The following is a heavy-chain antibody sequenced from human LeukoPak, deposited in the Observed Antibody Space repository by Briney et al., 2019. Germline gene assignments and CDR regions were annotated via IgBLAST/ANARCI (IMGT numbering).Heavy chain of an antibody. D-gene: IGHD4-17*01. CDR1: GFTFSSYA. V-gene: IGHV3-23*01. CDR3: AKAATTVTMQFDY. CDR2: ISGSGGFT. J-gene: IGHJ4*02. Sequence: PGGSLRLSCAASGFTFSSYAMSWVRQAPGKGLEWVSGISGSGGFTYYADSVKGRFTISRDNSKNTLYLQMNSLRAEDTAEYYCAKAATTVTMQFDYWGQGTLVTVSS.